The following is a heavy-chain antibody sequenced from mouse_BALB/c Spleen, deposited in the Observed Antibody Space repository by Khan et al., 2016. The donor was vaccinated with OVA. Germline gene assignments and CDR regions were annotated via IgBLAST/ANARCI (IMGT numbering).Heavy chain of an antibody. J-gene: IGHJ3*01. CDR1: GYSITSDYA. CDR3: AGGRTY. V-gene: IGHV3-2*02. CDR2: ITYSGST. D-gene: IGHD3-3*01. Sequence: EVQLQESGPGLVKPSQSLSLTCTVTGYSITSDYAWNWIRQFPGNKLEWMGYITYSGSTSYNPSLKSRISITRDTSKNQSFLQLKSVTTEDTATYYCAGGRTYWGQGTLVTVSA.